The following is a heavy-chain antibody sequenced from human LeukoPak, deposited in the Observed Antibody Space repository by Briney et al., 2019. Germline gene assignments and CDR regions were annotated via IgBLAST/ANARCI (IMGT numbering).Heavy chain of an antibody. D-gene: IGHD1-26*01. J-gene: IGHJ4*02. V-gene: IGHV3-21*01. CDR2: ISSSSSYI. CDR1: GFTFSSYS. Sequence: PGGSLRLSCAASGFTFSSYSMNWVRQAPGKGLEWVSSISSSSSYIYYADSVKGRFTISRDNAKNSLYLQMNSLRAEDTAVYYCASGSYYRPPFNDYWGQGILVTVSS. CDR3: ASGSYYRPPFNDY.